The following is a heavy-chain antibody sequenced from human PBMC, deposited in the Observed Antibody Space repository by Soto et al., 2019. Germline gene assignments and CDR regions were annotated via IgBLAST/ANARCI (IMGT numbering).Heavy chain of an antibody. D-gene: IGHD1-26*01. CDR3: TRDQGGSYDSWFDP. V-gene: IGHV3-21*01. CDR2: ISSGGSYI. CDR1: FTFSMYS. Sequence: EVQVVESGGGLVQPGGSLRLSCSFTFSMYSMNWVRQAPGKGLEWVASISSGGSYIKYADSVKGRFTISRDNAKNSVSLQMHSLRVDETAVYFCTRDQGGSYDSWFDPWGQGTLVTVSS. J-gene: IGHJ5*02.